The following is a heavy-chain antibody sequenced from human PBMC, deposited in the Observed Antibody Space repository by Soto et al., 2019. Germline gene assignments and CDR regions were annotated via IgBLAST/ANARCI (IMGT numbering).Heavy chain of an antibody. D-gene: IGHD5-12*01. J-gene: IGHJ5*02. Sequence: GGSLRLSCAASGFTFSNAWMNWVRQAPGKGLEWVGRIKSKTDGGTTDYAAPVKGRFTISRDDSKNTLYLQMNSLKTEDTAVYYCTTDLWGDSPKKPCPWGQGTLVTVSS. CDR1: GFTFSNAW. V-gene: IGHV3-15*07. CDR3: TTDLWGDSPKKPCP. CDR2: IKSKTDGGTT.